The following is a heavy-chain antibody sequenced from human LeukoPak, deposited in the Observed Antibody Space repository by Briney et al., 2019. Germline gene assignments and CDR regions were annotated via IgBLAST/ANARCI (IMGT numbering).Heavy chain of an antibody. Sequence: PGGSLRLSCAASGFTFDDYAMHWVRQAPGKGLEWVSGISWNSGSIGYADSVKGRFTISRDNAKNSLYLQMNSLRAEDMALYYCAKAKYTSGWFDAFDIWGQGTKVTVSS. CDR2: ISWNSGSI. CDR1: GFTFDDYA. D-gene: IGHD6-19*01. V-gene: IGHV3-9*03. J-gene: IGHJ3*02. CDR3: AKAKYTSGWFDAFDI.